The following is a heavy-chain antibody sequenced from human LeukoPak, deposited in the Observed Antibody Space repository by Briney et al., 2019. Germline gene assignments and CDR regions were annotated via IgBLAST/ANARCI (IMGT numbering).Heavy chain of an antibody. CDR3: ARVSRYYMDV. Sequence: SETLSPTCAGYGGSFSGYYWGWIRQPPGKGLEWIGEINHSGRTNYNPSLKSRVTISVDTSKNQFSLKLSSVTAADTAVYYCARVSRYYMDVWGKGTTVIV. CDR1: GGSFSGYY. CDR2: INHSGRT. V-gene: IGHV4-34*01. J-gene: IGHJ6*03.